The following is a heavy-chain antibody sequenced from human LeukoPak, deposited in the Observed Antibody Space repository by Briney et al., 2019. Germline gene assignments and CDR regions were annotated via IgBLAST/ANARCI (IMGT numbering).Heavy chain of an antibody. CDR2: INHSGST. Sequence: PSETLSLTCAVYGGSFSGYYWSWIRQPPGKGLEWIGEINHSGSTNYNPSLKSRVTISVDTSKKQFSLKLSSVTGADTAVYYCARGWYHDYWGQGTLVTVSS. CDR1: GGSFSGYY. J-gene: IGHJ4*02. V-gene: IGHV4-34*01. D-gene: IGHD2-15*01. CDR3: ARGWYHDY.